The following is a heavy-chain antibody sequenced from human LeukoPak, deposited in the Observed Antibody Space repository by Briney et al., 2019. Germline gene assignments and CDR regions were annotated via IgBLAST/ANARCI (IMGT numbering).Heavy chain of an antibody. V-gene: IGHV3-21*01. CDR3: ARVRGEYGMDV. J-gene: IGHJ6*02. Sequence: PGGSLRLSCATSGFTFSTYTMNWVRQAPGKGLEWVSLISGTSICIYYADSVKGRFTISRDNAKDSLYLHMSSLRAEDTAVYYCARVRGEYGMDVWGQGTTVTVSS. D-gene: IGHD3-10*01. CDR1: GFTFSTYT. CDR2: ISGTSICI.